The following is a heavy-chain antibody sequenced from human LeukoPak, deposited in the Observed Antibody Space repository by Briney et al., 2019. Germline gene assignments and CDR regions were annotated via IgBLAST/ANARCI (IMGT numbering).Heavy chain of an antibody. D-gene: IGHD3-10*01. CDR3: ARDMRPDHDSGSYSQFDH. CDR2: IYQDGSVE. J-gene: IGHJ4*02. CDR1: GFRLSGYW. Sequence: GGSLRLSCAASGFRLSGYWMSWVRQAPGKRPEWVASIYQDGSVELYVDSVKGRFTISRDNAKNALYLQLNSLGAEDTAVYYCARDMRPDHDSGSYSQFDHWGQGTLVTVSS. V-gene: IGHV3-7*01.